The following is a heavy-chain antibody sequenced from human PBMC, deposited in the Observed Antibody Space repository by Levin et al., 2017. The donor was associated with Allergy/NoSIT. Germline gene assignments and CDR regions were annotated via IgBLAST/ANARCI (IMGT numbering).Heavy chain of an antibody. Sequence: AGGSLRLSCAASGFSFSDYYMSWIRQAPGKGLEWVSSVDYSAGIIHYADSLKGRFTISRDNAKNSLYLQMNSLRAEDTAMYYCATYSSGWYYFDYWGQGTLVTVSS. CDR1: GFSFSDYY. CDR2: VDYSAGII. CDR3: ATYSSGWYYFDY. D-gene: IGHD6-19*01. J-gene: IGHJ4*02. V-gene: IGHV3-11*01.